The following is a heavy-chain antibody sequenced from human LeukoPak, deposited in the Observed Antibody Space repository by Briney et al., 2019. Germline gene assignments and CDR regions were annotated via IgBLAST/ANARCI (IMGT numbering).Heavy chain of an antibody. V-gene: IGHV1-24*01. D-gene: IGHD1-26*01. Sequence: GASVKVSCKVSGYTLTELSMHWVRQAPGKGLEWRGGFYPEDGETIYAQKFQGRVTMTEDTSTDTAYTELSSLRSEDTAVYYCATRAPPYYYYGMDVWAKGPRSPSPQ. CDR2: FYPEDGET. CDR3: ATRAPPYYYYGMDV. J-gene: IGHJ6*04. CDR1: GYTLTELS.